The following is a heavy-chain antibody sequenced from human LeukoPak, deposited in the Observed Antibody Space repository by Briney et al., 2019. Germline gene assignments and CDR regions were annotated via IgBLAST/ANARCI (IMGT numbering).Heavy chain of an antibody. CDR3: AKESDYGDFPGD. D-gene: IGHD4-17*01. J-gene: IGHJ4*02. Sequence: AGGSLRLSCAASGFTFSSYGMRWVRQAPGKGLEWVAFIRYDGSNKYYADSVKGRFTISRDNSKNTLYLQMNSLRAEDTAVYYCAKESDYGDFPGDWGQGTLVTVSS. V-gene: IGHV3-30*02. CDR1: GFTFSSYG. CDR2: IRYDGSNK.